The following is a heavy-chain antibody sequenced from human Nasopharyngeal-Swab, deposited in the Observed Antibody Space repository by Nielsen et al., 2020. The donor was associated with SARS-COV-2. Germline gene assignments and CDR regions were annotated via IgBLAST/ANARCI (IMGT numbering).Heavy chain of an antibody. CDR1: GGSFSAYY. CDR2: IKHSGST. Sequence: SVLLSFTRAVPGGSFSAYYWGGIRQPPGKGLEWIAEIKHSGSTNYNQILMSRVTLSLDTSMNQFSLELSSVTAADTAVYYCARGLSGIVPAPILGLGPYYSYYYMGVWGKGTTVTVSS. D-gene: IGHD2-2*01. V-gene: IGHV4-34*01. J-gene: IGHJ6*03. CDR3: ARGLSGIVPAPILGLGPYYSYYYMGV.